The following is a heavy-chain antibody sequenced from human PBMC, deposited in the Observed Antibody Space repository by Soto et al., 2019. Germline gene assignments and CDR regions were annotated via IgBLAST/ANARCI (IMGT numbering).Heavy chain of an antibody. D-gene: IGHD2-21*02. CDR2: ISSSSSYI. V-gene: IGHV3-21*01. Sequence: EVQLVESGGGLVKPGGSLRLSCAASGFTFSTYSMNWVRQAPGKGLEWFSSISSSSSYIYYAGSGKGRFTISRDNAKNSLFLQMNSLRAEDTAVYYCARGIGAYCGGDCTWYFDLWGRGTLVTVSS. J-gene: IGHJ2*01. CDR3: ARGIGAYCGGDCTWYFDL. CDR1: GFTFSTYS.